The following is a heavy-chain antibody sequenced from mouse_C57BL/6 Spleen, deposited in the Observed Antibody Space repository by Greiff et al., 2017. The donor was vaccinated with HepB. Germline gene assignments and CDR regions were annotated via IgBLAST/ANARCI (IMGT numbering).Heavy chain of an antibody. CDR3: ARKGTSYDYDVYYAMDY. CDR1: GFSLTSYA. V-gene: IGHV2-9-1*01. Sequence: VQVVESGPGLVAPSQSLSITCTVSGFSLTSYAISWVRQPPGKGLEWLGVIWTGGGTNYNSALKSRLSISKDNSKSQVFLKMNSLQTDDTARYYCARKGTSYDYDVYYAMDYWGQGTSVTVSS. J-gene: IGHJ4*01. CDR2: IWTGGGT. D-gene: IGHD2-4*01.